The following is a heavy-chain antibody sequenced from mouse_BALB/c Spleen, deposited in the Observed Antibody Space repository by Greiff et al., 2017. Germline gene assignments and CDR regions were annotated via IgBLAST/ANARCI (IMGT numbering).Heavy chain of an antibody. J-gene: IGHJ1*01. CDR1: GYSITSDYA. CDR2: ISYSGST. V-gene: IGHV3-2*02. CDR3: ARNYGYWYFDV. D-gene: IGHD1-1*01. Sequence: EVKLVESGPGLVKPSQSLSLTCTVTGYSITSDYAWNWIRQFPGNKLEWMGYISYSGSTSYNPSLKSRISITRDTSKNQFFLQLNSVTTEDTATYYCARNYGYWYFDVWGAGTTVTVSS.